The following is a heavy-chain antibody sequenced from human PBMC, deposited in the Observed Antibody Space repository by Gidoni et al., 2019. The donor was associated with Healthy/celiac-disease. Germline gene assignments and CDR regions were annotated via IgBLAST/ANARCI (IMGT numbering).Heavy chain of an antibody. J-gene: IGHJ4*02. D-gene: IGHD3-16*02. Sequence: QAPLVQSGAEVKKPGASVKVSCKAYEYTFTGYYMHWVRQAPGQGLEWMGWINPNSGGTNDAQKFQGRVTMTRDTSISTAYMELSRLRSDDTAVYDCARDLKYDYVWGSYRPRSVDYWGQGTLVTVSS. V-gene: IGHV1-2*02. CDR1: EYTFTGYY. CDR2: INPNSGGT. CDR3: ARDLKYDYVWGSYRPRSVDY.